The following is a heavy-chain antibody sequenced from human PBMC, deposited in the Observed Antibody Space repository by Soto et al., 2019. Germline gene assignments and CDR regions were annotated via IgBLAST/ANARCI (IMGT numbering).Heavy chain of an antibody. V-gene: IGHV3-33*01. D-gene: IGHD3-9*01. CDR2: IWYDGSNK. CDR3: ARDPLHYDILTGYSPNYFDF. CDR1: GFTFSDYG. J-gene: IGHJ4*02. Sequence: PGGSLRLSCAASGFTFSDYGMHWVRQAPGKGLEWVAVIWYDGSNKYYADSVKGRFTISRDNSKNTLYLQMNSLRAGDTAVYYCARDPLHYDILTGYSPNYFDFWGQGTLVTVSS.